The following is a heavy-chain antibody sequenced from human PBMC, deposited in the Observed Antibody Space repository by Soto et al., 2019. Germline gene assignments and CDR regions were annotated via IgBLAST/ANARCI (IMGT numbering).Heavy chain of an antibody. V-gene: IGHV3-23*01. Sequence: EVQLLESGGGLVQPGGSLRLSCAASGFTFGSYAMNWLRQAPGRGLECVSFISGSGRTTYYAVSVMGRFTVSRVNSKNTRYLQMNTLRAEDTALYYCAKFRGPSYSYYSMDVWGKGTTVTVSS. J-gene: IGHJ6*03. CDR3: AKFRGPSYSYYSMDV. D-gene: IGHD3-16*01. CDR2: ISGSGRTT. CDR1: GFTFGSYA.